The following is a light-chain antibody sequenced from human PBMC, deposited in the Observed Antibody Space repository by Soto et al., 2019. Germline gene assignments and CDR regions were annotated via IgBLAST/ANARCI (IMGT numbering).Light chain of an antibody. J-gene: IGLJ1*01. CDR3: SSYSSSSTLV. CDR2: EVS. V-gene: IGLV2-14*01. CDR1: SSDVGGYKY. Sequence: QSALTQPASVSGSPGQSINIACTGTSSDVGGYKYVSWYQQHPGKAPKLMIYEVSNRPSGVSNRFSGSKSGNTASLTISGLQAEDEADYYCSSYSSSSTLVFGTGTKVTVL.